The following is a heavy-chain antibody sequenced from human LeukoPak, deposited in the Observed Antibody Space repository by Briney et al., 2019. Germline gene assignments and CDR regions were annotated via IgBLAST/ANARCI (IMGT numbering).Heavy chain of an antibody. V-gene: IGHV4-61*02. CDR1: GCSISSGSYY. D-gene: IGHD3-10*01. CDR2: IYTSGST. CDR3: ARDHFGNWFDP. J-gene: IGHJ5*02. Sequence: SETLSLTCTVSGCSISSGSYYWSWIRQPAGKGLEWIGRIYTSGSTNYNPPRKSRVTISVDTPKNQFSLKLSSVTAADTAVYYCARDHFGNWFDPWGQGTLVTVS.